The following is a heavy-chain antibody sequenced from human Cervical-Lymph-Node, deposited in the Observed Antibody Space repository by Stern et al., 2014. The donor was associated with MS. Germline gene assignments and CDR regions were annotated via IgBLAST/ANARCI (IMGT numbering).Heavy chain of an antibody. CDR2: IKSKTDGGTI. CDR3: STDSLTFDF. D-gene: IGHD3-16*01. J-gene: IGHJ4*02. CDR1: GLTFTNAW. Sequence: VQLVQSGGGLVKPGGSLRLSCTASGLTFTNAWMNWVRQAPGKGLAWVGRIKSKTDGGTIDYGAPAKGRFTISRDDSKKTLYLQMNSLKTEDTAVYYCSTDSLTFDFWGQGTLVTVSS. V-gene: IGHV3-15*01.